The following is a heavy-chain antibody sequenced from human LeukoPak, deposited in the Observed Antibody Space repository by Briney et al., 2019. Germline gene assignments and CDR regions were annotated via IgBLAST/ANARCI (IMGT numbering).Heavy chain of an antibody. V-gene: IGHV3-48*03. CDR2: ISSSGSTI. Sequence: GGSLRPSCAASGFTFSSYEMNWVRQAPGKGLEWVSYISSSGSTIYYADSVKGRFTISRDNAKNSLYLQMNSLRAEDTAVYYCARARGIDLESRGLDYWGQGTLVTVSS. J-gene: IGHJ4*02. CDR1: GFTFSSYE. D-gene: IGHD3-10*01. CDR3: ARARGIDLESRGLDY.